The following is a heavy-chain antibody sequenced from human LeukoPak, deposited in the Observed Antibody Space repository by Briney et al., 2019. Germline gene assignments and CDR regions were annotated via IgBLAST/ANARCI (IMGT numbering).Heavy chain of an antibody. CDR3: ARVLCSGGSCYYYYYYMDV. Sequence: PGGSLRLSCAASGFTFSSYGMHWVRQAPGKGLEWVAFIRYDGSNKYYADSVKGRFTISRDNAKNSLYLQMNSLRAEDTAVYYCARVLCSGGSCYYYYYYMDVWGKGTAVTISS. V-gene: IGHV3-30*02. CDR1: GFTFSSYG. J-gene: IGHJ6*03. CDR2: IRYDGSNK. D-gene: IGHD2-15*01.